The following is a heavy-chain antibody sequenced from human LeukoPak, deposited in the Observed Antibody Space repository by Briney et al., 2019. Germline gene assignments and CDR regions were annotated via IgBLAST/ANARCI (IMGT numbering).Heavy chain of an antibody. D-gene: IGHD3-3*01. Sequence: SETLSLTCTVSGGSISSYYWSWIRQPAGKGLEWIGRIYTSGSTNYNPSLKSQVTMSVDTSKNQFSLKLSSVTAADTAVYYCARDPTKIFGVVSVSGRNWFDPWGQGTLVTVSS. CDR2: IYTSGST. CDR3: ARDPTKIFGVVSVSGRNWFDP. V-gene: IGHV4-4*07. J-gene: IGHJ5*02. CDR1: GGSISSYY.